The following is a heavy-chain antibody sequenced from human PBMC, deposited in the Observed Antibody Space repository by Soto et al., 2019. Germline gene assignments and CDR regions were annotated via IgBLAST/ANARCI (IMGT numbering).Heavy chain of an antibody. Sequence: GESLKISCNGSGYNFAGYWIAWVRQMPGKGLELMGIIYPSDSDTRYRPSFQGQVTISADKSISSAYLQWSSLRASDTAMYYCARGGVSTRTFDYWGQGTPVPS. V-gene: IGHV5-51*01. J-gene: IGHJ4*02. CDR1: GYNFAGYW. D-gene: IGHD3-3*01. CDR2: IYPSDSDT. CDR3: ARGGVSTRTFDY.